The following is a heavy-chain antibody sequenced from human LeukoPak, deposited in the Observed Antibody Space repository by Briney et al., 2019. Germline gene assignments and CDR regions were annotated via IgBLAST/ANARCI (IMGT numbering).Heavy chain of an antibody. CDR1: GFTFNSYA. CDR2: ISTSGTYT. D-gene: IGHD3-16*01. V-gene: IGHV3-23*01. CDR3: AKALLGGTTGGDY. J-gene: IGHJ4*02. Sequence: GGSLRLSCAASGFTFNSYAMSWVRQAPGKGLEWVSSISTSGTYTYYADSVKGRFTISRDSSKNTLYLQMNSLRAEDTALYYCAKALLGGTTGGDYWGQGTLVTVSS.